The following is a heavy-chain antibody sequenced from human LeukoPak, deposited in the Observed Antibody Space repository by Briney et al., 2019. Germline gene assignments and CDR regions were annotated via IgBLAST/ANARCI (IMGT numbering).Heavy chain of an antibody. V-gene: IGHV1-69*10. CDR2: IIPILGIA. Sequence: SVTVSCKASGGTFSSYTISWVRQAPGQGLEWMGGIIPILGIANYAQKVQIRVTITADKSTSTAYMELRRLRAEDADVDDWSRGVDERSGCPTCTKYAWGKGTTGTASS. CDR1: GGTFSSYT. CDR3: SRGVDERSGCPTCTKYA. D-gene: IGHD6-25*01. J-gene: IGHJ6*04.